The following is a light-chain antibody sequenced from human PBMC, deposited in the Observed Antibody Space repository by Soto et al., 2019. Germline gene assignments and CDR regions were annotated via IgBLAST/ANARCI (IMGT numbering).Light chain of an antibody. J-gene: IGLJ2*01. V-gene: IGLV1-40*01. Sequence: SVLTQPPSVSGAPGQRVTISCTGSSSNIGAGYDVHWYQQLPGTAPKLLIYGNSNRPSGVPDRFSGSKSGASASLAITGLQAEDEGDYFCQSYDNSLSGLVVFGGGTKLTVL. CDR3: QSYDNSLSGLVV. CDR1: SSNIGAGYD. CDR2: GNS.